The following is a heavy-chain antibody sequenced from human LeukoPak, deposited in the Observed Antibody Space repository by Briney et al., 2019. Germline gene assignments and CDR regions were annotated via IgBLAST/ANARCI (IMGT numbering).Heavy chain of an antibody. V-gene: IGHV4-61*02. J-gene: IGHJ5*02. CDR2: IYTSGST. D-gene: IGHD2-15*01. CDR3: ARGRGGTGYCSGGSCYTRQRNWFDP. Sequence: SETLSLTCTVSGGSISSGSYYWSWIRQPAGKGLEWIGRIYTSGSTNYNPSLKSRVTISVDTSKNQFSLKLSSVTAADTAVYYCARGRGGTGYCSGGSCYTRQRNWFDPWGQGTLVTVSS. CDR1: GGSISSGSYY.